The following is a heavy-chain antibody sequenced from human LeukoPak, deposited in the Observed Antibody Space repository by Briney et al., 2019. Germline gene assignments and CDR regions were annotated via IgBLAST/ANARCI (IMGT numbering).Heavy chain of an antibody. D-gene: IGHD3-22*01. CDR3: TTVGYDSSGYYSYYFGC. J-gene: IGHJ4*02. CDR2: IRSKTDGGTT. V-gene: IGHV3-15*07. CDR1: GFTFTNTW. Sequence: GGSLRLSCAASGFTFTNTWMNWVRQAPGKGLEWVGRIRSKTDGGTTDYAAPVKGRFTISRDDSRNTLYLQLNSLKSEDTAVYYCTTVGYDSSGYYSYYFGCWGQGTLVTVSS.